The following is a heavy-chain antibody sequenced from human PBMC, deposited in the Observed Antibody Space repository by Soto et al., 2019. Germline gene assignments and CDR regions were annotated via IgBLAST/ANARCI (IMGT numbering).Heavy chain of an antibody. Sequence: SVRVSCKTSEYTFTGYYLPWVRQAPGQGLEWMGWMNPNGGGTIYAQKFQGGLTMTRDTSITTAYMELSRLRSDDTAVYYCATSSDWSPLIDYWGQGTLVTVSS. CDR3: ATSSDWSPLIDY. CDR2: MNPNGGGT. J-gene: IGHJ4*02. D-gene: IGHD6-19*01. CDR1: EYTFTGYY. V-gene: IGHV1-2*02.